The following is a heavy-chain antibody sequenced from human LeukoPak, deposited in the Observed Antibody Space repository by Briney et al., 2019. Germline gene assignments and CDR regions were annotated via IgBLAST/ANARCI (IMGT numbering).Heavy chain of an antibody. J-gene: IGHJ4*02. CDR3: VRGEVGGYFDY. CDR1: GYTFTSYY. D-gene: IGHD3-10*01. CDR2: INPSGGNT. V-gene: IGHV1-46*01. Sequence: GASVKVSCKASGYTFTSYYMHWVRQAPGQGLEWMGIINPSGGNTNYAQKFQGRVTMTRDTSTSTVYMELSSLRSDDTAVYYCVRGEVGGYFDYWGQGTQVTVSS.